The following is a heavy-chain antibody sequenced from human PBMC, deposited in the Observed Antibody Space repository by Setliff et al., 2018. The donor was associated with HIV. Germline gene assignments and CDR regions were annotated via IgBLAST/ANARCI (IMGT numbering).Heavy chain of an antibody. CDR1: GYAFTNSY. CDR3: ARGRDYIVVVPAATPIPDYYYGMDV. Sequence: ASVKVSCKTSGYAFTNSYLHWVRQAPGQGLEWMGMISPRAGSTNYAQNFQGRVSMTRDTSTSTVYMELSSLRSEDTAVYYCARGRDYIVVVPAATPIPDYYYGMDVWGQGTTVTVSS. J-gene: IGHJ6*02. V-gene: IGHV1-46*01. CDR2: ISPRAGST. D-gene: IGHD2-2*01.